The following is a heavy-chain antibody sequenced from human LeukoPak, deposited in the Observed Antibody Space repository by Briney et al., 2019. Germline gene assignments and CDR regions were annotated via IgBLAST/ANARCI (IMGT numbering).Heavy chain of an antibody. J-gene: IGHJ4*02. D-gene: IGHD1-26*01. V-gene: IGHV3-7*05. Sequence: GGSLRLSCAASGFTFSTHWMVWLRQAPGKGLEWVANIKQDGSEEYYVDSVKGRFIISRDNAKNSLYLQMNSLRAEDTAVYYCANALGAHYFDSWGQGTLVTVSS. CDR3: ANALGAHYFDS. CDR1: GFTFSTHW. CDR2: IKQDGSEE.